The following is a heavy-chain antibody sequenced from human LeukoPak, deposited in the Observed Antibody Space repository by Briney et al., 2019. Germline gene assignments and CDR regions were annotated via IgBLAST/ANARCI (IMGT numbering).Heavy chain of an antibody. D-gene: IGHD3-22*01. CDR2: INPNNGGT. Sequence: ASVKVSCKASGYIFTGYYMHWVRQAPGQGLEWMGWINPNNGGTNYAQKFQGRVTMTRDTSISTAYMELSRLRSDDTAVYYCARDYYDSSGYPDHWGQGTLVTVSS. CDR1: GYIFTGYY. V-gene: IGHV1-2*02. CDR3: ARDYYDSSGYPDH. J-gene: IGHJ5*02.